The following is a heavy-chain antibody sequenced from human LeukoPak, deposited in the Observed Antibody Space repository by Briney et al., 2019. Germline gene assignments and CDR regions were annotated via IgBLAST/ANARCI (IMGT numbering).Heavy chain of an antibody. D-gene: IGHD5-24*01. CDR2: INPNSGGT. CDR3: ARAAMNLDGYNWWYFDY. V-gene: IGHV1-2*04. CDR1: GYTFTGYY. J-gene: IGHJ4*02. Sequence: GASVKVSCKASGYTFTGYYMHWVRQAPGQGLEWMGWINPNSGGTNYAQKFQGWVTTTRDTSISTAYMELSRLRSDDTAVYYCARAAMNLDGYNWWYFDYWGQGTLVTVSS.